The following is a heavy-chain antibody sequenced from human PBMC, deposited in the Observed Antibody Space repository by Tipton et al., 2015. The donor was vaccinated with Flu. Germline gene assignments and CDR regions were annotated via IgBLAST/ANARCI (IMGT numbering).Heavy chain of an antibody. J-gene: IGHJ3*02. V-gene: IGHV4-39*07. CDR1: GGSISSSSYY. D-gene: IGHD3-22*01. CDR3: ARRGIVVVRRSDAFDI. Sequence: GLVKPSETLSLTCTVSGGSISSSSYYWGWIRQPPGKGLEWIGSIYYSGSTYYNPSLKSRVTISVDTSKNQFSLKLSSVTAADTAVYYCARRGIVVVRRSDAFDIWGRGTMVTVSS. CDR2: IYYSGST.